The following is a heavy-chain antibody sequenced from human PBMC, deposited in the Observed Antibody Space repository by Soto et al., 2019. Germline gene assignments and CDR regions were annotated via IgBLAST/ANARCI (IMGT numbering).Heavy chain of an antibody. D-gene: IGHD2-2*01. Sequence: SETLSLTCTVSGNSIATGAYYWSWIRQHPGKGLEWIGYISYSGTTYYNPSLKSRFTISVDTSKNQFSLILTAVTAADTAVYYCARVGSSTTPLGAFDIWGPGTKVTV. V-gene: IGHV4-31*03. CDR1: GNSIATGAYY. CDR2: ISYSGTT. J-gene: IGHJ3*02. CDR3: ARVGSSTTPLGAFDI.